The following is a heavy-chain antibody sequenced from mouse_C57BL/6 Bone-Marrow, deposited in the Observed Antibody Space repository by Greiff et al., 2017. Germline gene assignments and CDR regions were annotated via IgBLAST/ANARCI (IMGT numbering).Heavy chain of an antibody. V-gene: IGHV5-4*03. J-gene: IGHJ2*01. CDR3: ARGGNHSFDY. Sequence: EVKLMASGGGLVKPGGSLKLSCAASGFTFSSYAMSWVRQTPEKRLEWVATISDGGSYTYYPDNVKGRFTISRDNAKNNLYLQMSHLKSEDTAMYYCARGGNHSFDYWGQGTTLTVSS. CDR1: GFTFSSYA. CDR2: ISDGGSYT.